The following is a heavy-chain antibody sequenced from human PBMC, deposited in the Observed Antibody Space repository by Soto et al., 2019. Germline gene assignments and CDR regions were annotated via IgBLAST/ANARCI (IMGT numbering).Heavy chain of an antibody. J-gene: IGHJ6*03. CDR3: ARTVLGPDILADQFVDYYYYMDV. D-gene: IGHD3-9*01. CDR1: GDSMTYSY. V-gene: IGHV4-59*08. Sequence: ASETLSLTCTVSGDSMTYSYWSWIRFLPGKGLEWVGYIYYSGSTSYNPSLRRRVIMSVDTSKRQFSLQLKSVTAADTAIYYCARTVLGPDILADQFVDYYYYMDVWGQGTTVT. CDR2: IYYSGST.